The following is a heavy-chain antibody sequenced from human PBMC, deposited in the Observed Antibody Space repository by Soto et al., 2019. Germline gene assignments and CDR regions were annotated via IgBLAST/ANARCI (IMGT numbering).Heavy chain of an antibody. CDR3: ARDYHYGSGSYYSPWYYYGMDV. J-gene: IGHJ6*02. V-gene: IGHV4-4*02. CDR2: IYHSGST. D-gene: IGHD3-10*01. CDR1: GGSSSSSNW. Sequence: PSETLSLTCAVSGGSSSSSNWWSWVRQPPGKGLEWIGEIYHSGSTNYNPSLKSRVTISVDKSKNQFSLKLSSVTAADTAVYYCARDYHYGSGSYYSPWYYYGMDVWGQGTTVTVSS.